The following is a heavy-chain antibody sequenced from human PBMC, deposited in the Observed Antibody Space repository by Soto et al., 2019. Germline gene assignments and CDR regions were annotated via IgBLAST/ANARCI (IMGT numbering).Heavy chain of an antibody. D-gene: IGHD2-2*01. V-gene: IGHV1-58*01. CDR3: AADLYCSSTSCSATGMDV. Sequence: SVKVSCKASGFTFTSSAVQWVRQARGQRXEWIGWIVVGSGNTNYAQKFQERVTITRDMSTSTAYMELSSLRSEDTAVYYCAADLYCSSTSCSATGMDVWGQGTTVTVCS. J-gene: IGHJ6*02. CDR2: IVVGSGNT. CDR1: GFTFTSSA.